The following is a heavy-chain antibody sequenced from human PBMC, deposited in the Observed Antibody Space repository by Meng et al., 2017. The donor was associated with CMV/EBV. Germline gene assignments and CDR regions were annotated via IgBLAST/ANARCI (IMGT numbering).Heavy chain of an antibody. Sequence: SETLSLTCTVSGGSISSSSYYWGWIRQPPGKGLEWIGSIYYSGSTYYNPSLKSRVTISVDTSKSQFSLKLSSVTAADTAVYYCARAGGLPFLECLSVPPHPWGQGTLVTVSS. CDR3: ARAGGLPFLECLSVPPHP. V-gene: IGHV4-39*07. D-gene: IGHD3-3*01. CDR2: IYYSGST. CDR1: GGSISSSSYY. J-gene: IGHJ5*02.